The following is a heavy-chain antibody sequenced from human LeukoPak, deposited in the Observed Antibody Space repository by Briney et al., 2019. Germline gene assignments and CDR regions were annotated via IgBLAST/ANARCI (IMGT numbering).Heavy chain of an antibody. CDR1: GFTFGNYA. Sequence: GGSLRLSCAASGFTFGNYAMTWVRQAPGKGLEWVSAISGSGGSTYYADSVKGRFTISRDNSKNTLYLRMNSLRAEDTAIYYCAISYSSSWYQGDWGQGTLVTVSS. D-gene: IGHD6-13*01. CDR2: ISGSGGST. J-gene: IGHJ4*02. V-gene: IGHV3-23*01. CDR3: AISYSSSWYQGD.